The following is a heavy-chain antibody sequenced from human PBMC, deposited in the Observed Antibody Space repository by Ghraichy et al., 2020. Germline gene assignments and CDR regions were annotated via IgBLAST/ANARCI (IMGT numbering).Heavy chain of an antibody. V-gene: IGHV3-30*18. CDR2: ISYDGSKT. CDR3: AKEDLGWYSNFFSLMDV. Sequence: GGSLRLSCAASGFTFSRSGMHWVRQIPGKGLEWVAVISYDGSKTYYTDSVKGRFTISRDNSKNTLYLQMNSLRPEDTAVYYCAKEDLGWYSNFFSLMDVWGQGTTVTVSS. J-gene: IGHJ6*01. D-gene: IGHD1-26*01. CDR1: GFTFSRSG.